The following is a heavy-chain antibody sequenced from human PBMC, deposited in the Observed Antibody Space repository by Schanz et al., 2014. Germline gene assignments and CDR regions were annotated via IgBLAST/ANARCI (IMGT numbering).Heavy chain of an antibody. CDR2: INSDGSSA. D-gene: IGHD3-10*01. V-gene: IGHV3-74*02. Sequence: EVQLVESGGGLVQPGGSLRLSCAASGFTFSSYWMSWVRQAPGEGLEWISRINSDGSSASYADSVKGRFTISRDNAKNTLYLQMNSVRAEDSAVYYCTRGSGSRSYGWYYDSWGQGTLVTVSS. CDR1: GFTFSSYW. CDR3: TRGSGSRSYGWYYDS. J-gene: IGHJ4*02.